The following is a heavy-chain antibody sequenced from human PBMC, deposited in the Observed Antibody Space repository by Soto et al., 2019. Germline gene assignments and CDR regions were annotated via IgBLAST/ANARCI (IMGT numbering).Heavy chain of an antibody. V-gene: IGHV4-59*01. Sequence: SENLSLTCSVSGGSISSYFWSWIRQAPGKGLEWSGYIYSNGTTNYNPSLASRVTISLDTSKNHFSLKLNSVTVADTAVYYCARGGASSRWFDPWGQGNRVAVSS. CDR1: GGSISSYF. CDR2: IYSNGTT. CDR3: ARGGASSRWFDP. D-gene: IGHD3-10*01. J-gene: IGHJ5*02.